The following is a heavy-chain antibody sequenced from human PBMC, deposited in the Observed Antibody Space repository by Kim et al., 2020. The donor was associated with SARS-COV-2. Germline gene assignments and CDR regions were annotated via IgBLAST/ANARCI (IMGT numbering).Heavy chain of an antibody. V-gene: IGHV3-53*01. Sequence: YADSVKGRFTISRDNSKNTLYLQMNSLRAEDTAVYYCATSYYGGNPLGGYWGQGTLVTVSS. CDR3: ATSYYGGNPLGGY. D-gene: IGHD4-17*01. J-gene: IGHJ4*02.